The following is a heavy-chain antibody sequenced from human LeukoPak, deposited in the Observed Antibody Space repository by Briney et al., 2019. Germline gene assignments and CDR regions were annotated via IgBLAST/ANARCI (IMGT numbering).Heavy chain of an antibody. J-gene: IGHJ4*02. CDR2: ISSSGSTI. Sequence: GGSLRLSCAASGFTFSSYEMNWVRQAPGKGPEWVSYISSSGSTIYYADSMKGRFTISRDNAKNSLYLQMNSLRAEDTAVYYCAGEVEWSNKLDYWGQGTLVTVSS. CDR3: AGEVEWSNKLDY. D-gene: IGHD1-26*01. V-gene: IGHV3-48*03. CDR1: GFTFSSYE.